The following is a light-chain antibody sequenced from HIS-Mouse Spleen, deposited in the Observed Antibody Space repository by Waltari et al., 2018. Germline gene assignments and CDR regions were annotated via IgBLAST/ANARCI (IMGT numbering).Light chain of an antibody. CDR2: EGS. Sequence: QSALTQPASVSGSPGQSLTISCTGTSSAVGSYNLFSWYQQHPGKAPKLMIYEGSKRPSGVSNRFSGSKSGNTASLTISGLQAEDEADYYCCSYAGSSTWVFGGGTKLTVL. J-gene: IGLJ3*02. V-gene: IGLV2-23*01. CDR3: CSYAGSSTWV. CDR1: SSAVGSYNL.